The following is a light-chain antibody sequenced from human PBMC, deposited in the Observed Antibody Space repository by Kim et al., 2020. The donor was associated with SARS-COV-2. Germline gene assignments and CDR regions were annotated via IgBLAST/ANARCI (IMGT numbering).Light chain of an antibody. V-gene: IGKV1-27*01. CDR3: QKYDTAPWA. J-gene: IGKJ1*01. CDR2: AAS. Sequence: DTQMTQSPSSLSASVGDRVTITCRASQGIANYLAWYQQRPGKVPKLLISAASTLQSGVPPRFSGSGSGTDFTLTISSLQPEDVATYYCQKYDTAPWAFGQGTKVDIK. CDR1: QGIANY.